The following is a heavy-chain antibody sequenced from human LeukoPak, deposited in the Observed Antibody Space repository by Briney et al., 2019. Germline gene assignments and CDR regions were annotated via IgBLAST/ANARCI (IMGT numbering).Heavy chain of an antibody. CDR1: GGSFSGSN. D-gene: IGHD3-22*01. J-gene: IGHJ4*02. CDR2: IYYGGST. V-gene: IGHV4-34*01. CDR3: ASSTYYYDSPSYYFDY. Sequence: PPETLSVTCAEHGGSFSGSNWSSIRHPPGRRRGWRGRIYYGGSTYYNPCSNSTVSISVAMSKNQFSLKLSSVTAADTAVNYCASSTYYYDSPSYYFDYWGQGTLVTVSS.